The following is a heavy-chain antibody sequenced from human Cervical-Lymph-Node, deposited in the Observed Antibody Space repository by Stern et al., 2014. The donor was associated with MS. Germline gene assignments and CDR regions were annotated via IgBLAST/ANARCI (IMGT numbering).Heavy chain of an antibody. CDR2: ISTKNGTP. CDR3: ARGFYDDRKGGSDY. J-gene: IGHJ4*02. CDR1: GYTFNHYS. Sequence: QVHLVQSGSELKKPGASVKISCKASGYTFNHYSMNWVRQAPGQGLEWMGWISTKNGTPTYAQGFTGRLVFSLDTSVSTANLQINSLKADDNAIYYCARGFYDDRKGGSDYWGQGTLVAVSS. D-gene: IGHD3-3*01. V-gene: IGHV7-4-1*02.